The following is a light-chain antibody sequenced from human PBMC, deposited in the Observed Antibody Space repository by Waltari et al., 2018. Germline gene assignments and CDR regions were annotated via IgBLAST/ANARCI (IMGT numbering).Light chain of an antibody. J-gene: IGKJ1*01. V-gene: IGKV3-11*01. Sequence: EIVLTQSPATLSLSPGERATLSCRASQSVSSYLAWYQQKPGQAPRLLIYDASNRATGIPARFSGSGSGTDFTLTISSLEPEDFAVYYCQQRSNWPPNFGQGTKVETK. CDR2: DAS. CDR3: QQRSNWPPN. CDR1: QSVSSY.